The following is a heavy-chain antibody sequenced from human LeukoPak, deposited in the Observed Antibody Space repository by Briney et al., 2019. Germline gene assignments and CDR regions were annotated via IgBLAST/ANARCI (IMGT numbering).Heavy chain of an antibody. V-gene: IGHV4-30-4*01. Sequence: KSSETLSLTCTVPGDSISSGDYSWSWIRQPPGKGLEWIGYIYYSGSTDYSPSLTSRVTISVDTSKNHFSLKLNSVTAADTAVYYCARGIPRGHSSYEMTTVYYLDYWGQGTLVTVSS. D-gene: IGHD5-12*01. CDR2: IYYSGST. CDR3: ARGIPRGHSSYEMTTVYYLDY. J-gene: IGHJ4*02. CDR1: GDSISSGDYS.